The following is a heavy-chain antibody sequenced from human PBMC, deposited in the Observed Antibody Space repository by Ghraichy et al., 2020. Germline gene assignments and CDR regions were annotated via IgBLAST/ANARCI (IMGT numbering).Heavy chain of an antibody. CDR1: GFTFSSYA. Sequence: GGSLRLSCAASGFTFSSYAMSWVRQAPGKGLEWVSAISGSGGSTYYADSVKGRFTISRDNSKNTLYLQMNSLRAEDTAVYYCAKRDILTGYPYYYYGMDVWGQGTTVTVSS. D-gene: IGHD3-9*01. CDR3: AKRDILTGYPYYYYGMDV. J-gene: IGHJ6*02. CDR2: ISGSGGST. V-gene: IGHV3-23*01.